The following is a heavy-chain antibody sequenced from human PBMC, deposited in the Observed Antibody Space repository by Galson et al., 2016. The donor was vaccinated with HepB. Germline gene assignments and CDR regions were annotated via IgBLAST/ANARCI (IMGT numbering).Heavy chain of an antibody. J-gene: IGHJ3*01. D-gene: IGHD2/OR15-2a*01. CDR1: GFSFSLSG. CDR3: AREEYFTFDL. Sequence: SLRLSCAASGFSFSLSGMSWVRQAPGKGLEWVAKVKPDGSAKYYVDSVKGRFAISRDNAKNSLFLQVNSLRVEDTAVYYCAREEYFTFDLWGQGSMVTVSS. CDR2: VKPDGSAK. V-gene: IGHV3-7*03.